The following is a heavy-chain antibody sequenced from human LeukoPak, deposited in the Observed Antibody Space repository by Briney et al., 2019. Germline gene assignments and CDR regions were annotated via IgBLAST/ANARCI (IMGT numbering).Heavy chain of an antibody. Sequence: SETLSLTCAVYGGSFSGYYCSWIRQPPGKGLEWIGEINHSGSTNYNPSLKSRVTISVDTSKNQFSLKLSSVTAADTAVYYCVRFGCSSTSCYRAYYYMDVWGKGTTVTVSS. CDR3: VRFGCSSTSCYRAYYYMDV. D-gene: IGHD2-2*02. V-gene: IGHV4-34*01. CDR1: GGSFSGYY. CDR2: INHSGST. J-gene: IGHJ6*03.